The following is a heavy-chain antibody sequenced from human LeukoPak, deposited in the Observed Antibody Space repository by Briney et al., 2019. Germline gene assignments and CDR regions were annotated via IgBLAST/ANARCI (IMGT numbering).Heavy chain of an antibody. CDR2: IWYDGNNK. CDR3: AKDPPYYYDSSGSFDY. V-gene: IGHV3-33*06. Sequence: PGGSLRLSCAASGFTFSTYGMHWVRQAPGKGLEWVALIWYDGNNKYYADSVKGRFTISRDNSKNTLYLQMNSLRAEDTAVYYCAKDPPYYYDSSGSFDYWGQGTLVTVSS. CDR1: GFTFSTYG. D-gene: IGHD3-22*01. J-gene: IGHJ4*02.